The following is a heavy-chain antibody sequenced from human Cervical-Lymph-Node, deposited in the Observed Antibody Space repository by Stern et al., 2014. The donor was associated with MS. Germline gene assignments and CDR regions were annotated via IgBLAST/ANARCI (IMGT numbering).Heavy chain of an antibody. CDR3: ARGAYCGGDCYWGWFDS. D-gene: IGHD2-21*02. V-gene: IGHV1-69*01. J-gene: IGHJ5*01. CDR1: GDTFSDHS. CDR2: IIPLFGAA. Sequence: VQLLQSGAEVKRPGSSVTVSCKSSGDTFSDHSISWVRRAPGNGLEWVGGIIPLFGAADYAQMFQGRVSITADESTTTAYMELSSLRSEDTAMYYCARGAYCGGDCYWGWFDSWGQGTLVTVSS.